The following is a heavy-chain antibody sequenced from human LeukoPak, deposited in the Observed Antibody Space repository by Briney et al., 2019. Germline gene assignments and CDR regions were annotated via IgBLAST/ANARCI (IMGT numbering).Heavy chain of an antibody. J-gene: IGHJ6*02. CDR1: GFTFGSYA. V-gene: IGHV3-23*01. CDR2: ISGSGGST. Sequence: PGGSLRLSCAASGFTFGSYAMSWVRQAPGKGLEWVSAISGSGGSTYYADSVKGRFTISRDNSKNTLYLQMGSLRAEDTAVYYCTTLRLALAYGVDVWGQGTTVTVSS. D-gene: IGHD5/OR15-5a*01. CDR3: TTLRLALAYGVDV.